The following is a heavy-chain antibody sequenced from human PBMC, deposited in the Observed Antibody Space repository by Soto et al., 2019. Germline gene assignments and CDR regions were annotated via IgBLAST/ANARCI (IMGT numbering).Heavy chain of an antibody. Sequence: GGSLRLSCAASGFIFRDHWMHWVRQAPGKGLVWVSRINGDGSTTSYADSVKGRFTISRDNAKSTLYLQLNSLRAEDTGLYYCAKDVNYDILAGYYYYWGQGTQVTVSS. D-gene: IGHD3-9*01. CDR2: INGDGSTT. CDR1: GFIFRDHW. CDR3: AKDVNYDILAGYYYY. J-gene: IGHJ4*02. V-gene: IGHV3-74*01.